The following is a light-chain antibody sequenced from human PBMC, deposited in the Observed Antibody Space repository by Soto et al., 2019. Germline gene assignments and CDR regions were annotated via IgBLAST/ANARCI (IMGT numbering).Light chain of an antibody. Sequence: EIVLTQSPGTLSLSPGERATLSFRASQSVSNNYLAWYQQKTGQVPRLLIHGASTRATGIPARFSGSGSGTEFTLTISSLEPEDFAVYYCQQRSNWLTFGGGTKVDIK. V-gene: IGKV3D-20*02. CDR3: QQRSNWLT. CDR1: QSVSNNY. CDR2: GAS. J-gene: IGKJ4*01.